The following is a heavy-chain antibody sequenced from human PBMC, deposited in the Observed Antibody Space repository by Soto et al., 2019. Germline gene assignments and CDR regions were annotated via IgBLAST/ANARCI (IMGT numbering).Heavy chain of an antibody. D-gene: IGHD3-22*01. CDR2: IGTAGDT. Sequence: GGSLRLSCSASGFTFSSYDMHWVRQGPGKGLEWVSAIGTAGDTNYAGSVKGRFTISRENAKNSLYLQMNSLRAGDTAIYFCARAIGPTLFDYWAQGTLVTVSS. CDR1: GFTFSSYD. CDR3: ARAIGPTLFDY. V-gene: IGHV3-13*04. J-gene: IGHJ4*02.